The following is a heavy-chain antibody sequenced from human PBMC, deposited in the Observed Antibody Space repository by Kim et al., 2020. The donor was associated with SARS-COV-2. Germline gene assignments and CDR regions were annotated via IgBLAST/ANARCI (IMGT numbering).Heavy chain of an antibody. J-gene: IGHJ4*02. CDR2: IYYSGNT. V-gene: IGHV4-59*01. CDR3: ARDRGMYSSDSLDY. CDR1: GDSFSGFY. Sequence: SETLSLTCTVSGDSFSGFYWTWLRQAPGKGLEWLGNIYYSGNTNYNPSLKSRLTMSVDTSNKQFSLNLGSVTAADTAIYYCARDRGMYSSDSLDYWGQGT. D-gene: IGHD6-25*01.